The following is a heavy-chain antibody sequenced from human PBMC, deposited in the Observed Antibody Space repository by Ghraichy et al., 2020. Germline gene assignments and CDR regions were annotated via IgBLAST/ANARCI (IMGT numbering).Heavy chain of an antibody. Sequence: GGSLRLSCAASGFTFSSYVMHWVRQAPGKGLEWVALISYDGRDKSYTDSVQGRFTISRDNSKNTLYLQMNSLRAEDTAVYYCARGGGDCSGGSCYSVNKYYYFYYGMDVWGQGTTVTVSS. D-gene: IGHD2-15*01. J-gene: IGHJ6*02. CDR1: GFTFSSYV. CDR2: ISYDGRDK. V-gene: IGHV3-30*04. CDR3: ARGGGDCSGGSCYSVNKYYYFYYGMDV.